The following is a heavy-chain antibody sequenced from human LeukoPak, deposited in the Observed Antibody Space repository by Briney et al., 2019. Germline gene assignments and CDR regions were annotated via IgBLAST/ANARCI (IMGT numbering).Heavy chain of an antibody. CDR2: IWYDGSNK. V-gene: IGHV3-33*06. D-gene: IGHD3-22*01. J-gene: IGHJ4*02. Sequence: GGSLRLSCAASGFTFSSYWMSWVRQAPGKGLEWVAVIWYDGSNKYYADSVKGRFTISRDNSKNTLYLQMNSLRAEDTAVYYCAKEDREGYYYDSSGYSFDYWGQGTLVTVSS. CDR1: GFTFSSYW. CDR3: AKEDREGYYYDSSGYSFDY.